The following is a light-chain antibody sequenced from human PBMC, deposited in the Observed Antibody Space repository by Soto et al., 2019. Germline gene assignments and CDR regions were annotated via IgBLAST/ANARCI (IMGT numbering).Light chain of an antibody. CDR2: QVT. J-gene: IGLJ3*02. CDR3: NSYTSSSTWV. V-gene: IGLV2-14*01. CDR1: SSDIGGYNY. Sequence: QSALTQPASVSGSPGQSITISCTGTSSDIGGYNYVSWYQQHPGKAPKLIISQVTNRPSGVSNRFSGSKSGNTASLTISGLKAEDEADYYCNSYTSSSTWVFGGGTKLTVL.